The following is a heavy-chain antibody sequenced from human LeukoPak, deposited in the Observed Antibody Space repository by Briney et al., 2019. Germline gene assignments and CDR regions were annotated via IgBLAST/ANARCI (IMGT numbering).Heavy chain of an antibody. CDR2: ISAYNGNT. V-gene: IGHV1-18*01. J-gene: IGHJ6*03. CDR1: GYTFTSYG. Sequence: GASVKVSCKASGYTFTSYGISWVRQAPGQGLEWMGWISAYNGNTNYAQKLQGRVTMTTDASTSTAYMELRSLRSDDTAVYYCARKNKYSGWYRYYYYYYMDVWGKGTTVTVSS. CDR3: ARKNKYSGWYRYYYYYYMDV. D-gene: IGHD6-19*01.